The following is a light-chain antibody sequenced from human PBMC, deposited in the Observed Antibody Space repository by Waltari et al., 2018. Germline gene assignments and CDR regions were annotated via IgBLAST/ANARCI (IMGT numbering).Light chain of an antibody. V-gene: IGLV2-23*01. CDR2: DYI. J-gene: IGLJ2*01. Sequence: SALTQPASVSGSRGQSITTSCSGISSTVATDNLVFCYHQYPRRPPKLILYDYINLHSCVSNPFNRPSVLSSRFSGSRSENTASLTISGLQAEYAAHNNSWSYASAVVYCGRTKLTVL. CDR1: SSTVATDNL. CDR3: WSYASAVV.